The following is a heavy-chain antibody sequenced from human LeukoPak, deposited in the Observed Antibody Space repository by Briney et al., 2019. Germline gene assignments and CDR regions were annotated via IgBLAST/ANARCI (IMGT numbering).Heavy chain of an antibody. CDR1: GYTFTGHY. Sequence: ASVKVSCKASGYTFTGHYMHWVRQAPGQGLEWMGWINPNSGGTNYAQKFQGRVTMTRDTSISTAYMELSRLRSDDTAVYYCARDVVAAAGTDYYYYYMDVWGEGTTVTVSS. D-gene: IGHD6-13*01. CDR2: INPNSGGT. CDR3: ARDVVAAAGTDYYYYYMDV. J-gene: IGHJ6*03. V-gene: IGHV1-2*02.